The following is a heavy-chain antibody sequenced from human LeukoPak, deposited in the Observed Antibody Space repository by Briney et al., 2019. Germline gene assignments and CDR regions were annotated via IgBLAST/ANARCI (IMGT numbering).Heavy chain of an antibody. V-gene: IGHV4-59*08. CDR1: GGSISDFY. Sequence: SETLSLTCTVSGGSISDFYWSWIRQSPGKGLEWIGYAYYSGSTNYNPSLKSRVTISVDVSKRQFSLKLTSMTAADTAVYYCARGNGYNLGTFDYWGQGTLATVSS. J-gene: IGHJ4*02. CDR2: AYYSGST. CDR3: ARGNGYNLGTFDY. D-gene: IGHD5-24*01.